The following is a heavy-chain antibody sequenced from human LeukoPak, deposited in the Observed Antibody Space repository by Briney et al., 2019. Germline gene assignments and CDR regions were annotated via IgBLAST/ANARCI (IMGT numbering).Heavy chain of an antibody. Sequence: PSETLSLTCTVSGGSISSGGYYWSWIRQPPGKGLEWIGYIYHSGSTYYNPSLKSRVTISVDRSKNQSSLKLSSVTAADTAVYYCARAGGDILTGGGAYFDYWGQGTLVTVSS. CDR1: GGSISSGGYY. D-gene: IGHD3-9*01. CDR3: ARAGGDILTGGGAYFDY. CDR2: IYHSGST. J-gene: IGHJ4*02. V-gene: IGHV4-30-2*01.